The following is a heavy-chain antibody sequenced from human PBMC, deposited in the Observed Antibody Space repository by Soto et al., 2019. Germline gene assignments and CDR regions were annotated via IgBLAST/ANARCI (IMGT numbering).Heavy chain of an antibody. V-gene: IGHV5-51*01. CDR3: ARRGVCYGRVSDV. D-gene: IGHD4-17*01. Sequence: GESLKISCKGSGYSFSNYWIAWVRQMPGEGLEWMGIIYPGDSETRYSPSFQGKVTISADKSITTAYLQWSSLKASDTAMYYCARRGVCYGRVSDVWGQGIMVTVSS. J-gene: IGHJ4*02. CDR1: GYSFSNYW. CDR2: IYPGDSET.